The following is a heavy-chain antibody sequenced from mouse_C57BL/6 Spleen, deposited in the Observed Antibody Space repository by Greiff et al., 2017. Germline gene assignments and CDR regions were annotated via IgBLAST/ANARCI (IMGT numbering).Heavy chain of an antibody. CDR1: GYTFTSYG. V-gene: IGHV1-81*01. D-gene: IGHD1-1*01. CDR2: IYPTSGNT. CDR3: ARRPHYGTDCAMDY. Sequence: VQLQQPGAELARPGASVKLSCKASGYTFTSYGMSWVKQRTGQGLEWIGKIYPTSGNTYYNEKFKGKATLTADKSSSTAYMELRSLTSRDSAVYFCARRPHYGTDCAMDYWGQGTSVTVSS. J-gene: IGHJ4*01.